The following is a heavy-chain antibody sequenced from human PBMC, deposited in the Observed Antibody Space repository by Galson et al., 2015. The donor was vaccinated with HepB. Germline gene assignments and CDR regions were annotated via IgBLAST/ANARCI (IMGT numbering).Heavy chain of an antibody. J-gene: IGHJ3*02. D-gene: IGHD3-22*01. Sequence: SVKVSCKASGGTFSRYTISWVRQAPGQGLEWMGRIIPILGIANYAQKFQGRVTITADKSTSTAYMELSSLRSKDTAVYYCASSIAYYDSSGYLDAFDIWGQGTMVTVSS. CDR1: GGTFSRYT. CDR3: ASSIAYYDSSGYLDAFDI. V-gene: IGHV1-69*02. CDR2: IIPILGIA.